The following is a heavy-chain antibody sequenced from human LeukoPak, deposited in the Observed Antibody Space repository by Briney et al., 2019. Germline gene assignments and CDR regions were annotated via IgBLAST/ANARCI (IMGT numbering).Heavy chain of an antibody. CDR2: IYPGDSDT. CDR3: ARGTGVRYCSNGVCYASDY. D-gene: IGHD2-8*01. Sequence: GESLKISCKTSGYSFTNYWIGWVRQMPGKGPEWMGIIYPGDSDTRYSPSFQGQVSISADKSISTAYLQWSSLKASDTAMYYCARGTGVRYCSNGVCYASDYWGQGTLVTVSS. J-gene: IGHJ4*02. CDR1: GYSFTNYW. V-gene: IGHV5-51*01.